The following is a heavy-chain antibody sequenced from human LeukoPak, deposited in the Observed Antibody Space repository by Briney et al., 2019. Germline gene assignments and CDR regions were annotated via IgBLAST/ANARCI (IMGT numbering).Heavy chain of an antibody. D-gene: IGHD1-26*01. V-gene: IGHV3-64*01. J-gene: IGHJ4*02. Sequence: PGGSLRLSCAASGFTFSSYAMHWVRQAPGKGLEYVSAISSNGGSTYYANSVKGRFTISRDNSKNTLYLQMGSLRAEDMAVYYCARKGNSGSSFDYWGQGTLDTVSS. CDR3: ARKGNSGSSFDY. CDR1: GFTFSSYA. CDR2: ISSNGGST.